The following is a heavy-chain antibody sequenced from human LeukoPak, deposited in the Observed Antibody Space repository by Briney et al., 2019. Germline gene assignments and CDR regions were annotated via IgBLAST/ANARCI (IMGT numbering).Heavy chain of an antibody. CDR2: MNPNSGNT. V-gene: IGHV1-8*03. D-gene: IGHD1-26*01. J-gene: IGHJ5*02. CDR1: GYTFTSYD. Sequence: GASVKVSCKASGYTFTSYDINWVRQATGQGLEWMGWMNPNSGNTGYAQKFQGRVTITRNTSISTAYMELSSLRSEDTAVYYCARGLGLGATPGYNWFHPWGQGTLVTVSS. CDR3: ARGLGLGATPGYNWFHP.